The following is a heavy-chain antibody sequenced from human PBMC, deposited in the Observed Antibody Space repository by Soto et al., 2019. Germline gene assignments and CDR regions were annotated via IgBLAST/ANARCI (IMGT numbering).Heavy chain of an antibody. CDR2: VNPSGGHT. Sequence: QVQLMQSGAEVKKPGASVKVSCKASGETFTEYYIHWVRQAPGQGLEWMGTVNPSGGHTTYAQHFLGRVTMTRDTATSTLYMELTSLTSEDTAVYYCARGGHVVVVTAALDYWGQGTLDTVSS. V-gene: IGHV1-46*01. D-gene: IGHD2-21*02. J-gene: IGHJ4*02. CDR3: ARGGHVVVVTAALDY. CDR1: GETFTEYY.